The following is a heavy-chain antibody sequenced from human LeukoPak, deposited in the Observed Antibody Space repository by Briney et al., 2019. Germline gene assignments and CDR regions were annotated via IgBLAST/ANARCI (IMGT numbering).Heavy chain of an antibody. J-gene: IGHJ4*02. CDR2: IRDTDGRT. D-gene: IGHD5-18*01. CDR3: AKNSHPETVDY. Sequence: PGGSLRLSCAASGFTLSSYAMSWVRQTPGKGVECVSTIRDTDGRTYYADSVEGRFTISRDNSANTPYLQMNSLRAEDTPIYYCAKNSHPETVDYWGQGTLLTVSS. CDR1: GFTLSSYA. V-gene: IGHV3-23*01.